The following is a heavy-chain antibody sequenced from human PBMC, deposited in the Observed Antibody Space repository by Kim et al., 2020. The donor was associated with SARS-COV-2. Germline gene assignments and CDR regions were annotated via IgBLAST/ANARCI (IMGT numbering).Heavy chain of an antibody. CDR1: GLTVSSNY. V-gene: IGHV3-53*01. CDR2: IYSGGGT. CDR3: TLLGDFLTGYFRE. Sequence: GGSLRLSCAASGLTVSSNYMSWVRQAPGKGLEWVSVIYSGGGTYYPDSVKGRFTISRDNSKNMVYLQMNSMRAEDTAMSYCTLLGDFLTGYFREWGQGTL. J-gene: IGHJ4*02. D-gene: IGHD3-9*01.